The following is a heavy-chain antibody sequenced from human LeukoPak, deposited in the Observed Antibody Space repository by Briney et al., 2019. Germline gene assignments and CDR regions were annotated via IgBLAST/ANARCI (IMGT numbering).Heavy chain of an antibody. CDR3: AKLGIGSSWYYFDY. CDR2: IYSNNTT. CDR1: GFTVSSNY. J-gene: IGHJ4*02. V-gene: IGHV3-53*01. D-gene: IGHD6-13*01. Sequence: PGGSLRLSCAASGFTVSSNYMTWVRQAPGKGLEWVSVIYSNNTTFYADSVKGRFTISRDKSKNTLYLQMNSLRAEGTALYYCAKLGIGSSWYYFDYRGQGTLVTVSS.